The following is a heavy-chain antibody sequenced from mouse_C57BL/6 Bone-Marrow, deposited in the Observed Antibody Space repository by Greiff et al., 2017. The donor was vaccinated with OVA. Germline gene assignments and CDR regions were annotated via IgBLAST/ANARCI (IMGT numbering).Heavy chain of an antibody. CDR2: INPSSGYT. CDR1: GYTFTSYW. D-gene: IGHD1-1*01. Sequence: VQLQQSGAELAKPGASVKLSCKASGYTFTSYWMHWVKQRPGQGLEWIGYINPSSGYTKYNQKFKDKATLTADTSSSTAYMQLSSLTYEDSAVYYCARLGYYSFFYYAMDYWGQGTSVTVSS. CDR3: ARLGYYSFFYYAMDY. V-gene: IGHV1-7*01. J-gene: IGHJ4*01.